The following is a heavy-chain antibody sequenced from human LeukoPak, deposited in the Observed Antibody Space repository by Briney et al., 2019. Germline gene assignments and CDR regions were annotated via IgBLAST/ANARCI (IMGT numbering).Heavy chain of an antibody. J-gene: IGHJ4*02. CDR3: AKEGDYDILTGYSTIRY. CDR1: GFTFSSYA. D-gene: IGHD3-9*01. V-gene: IGHV3-23*01. Sequence: PGGSLRLSCAASGFTFSSYAMHWVRQAPGKGLEWVSAISGSGGSTYYADSVKGRFTISRDNSKNTLYLQMNSLRAEDTAVYYCAKEGDYDILTGYSTIRYWGQGTLVTVSS. CDR2: ISGSGGST.